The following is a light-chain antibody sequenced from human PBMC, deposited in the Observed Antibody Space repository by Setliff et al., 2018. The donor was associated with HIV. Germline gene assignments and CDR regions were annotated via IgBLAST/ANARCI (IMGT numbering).Light chain of an antibody. J-gene: IGLJ1*01. CDR1: SSDVGGYNY. V-gene: IGLV2-14*01. Sequence: QSALTQPASVSGSPGQSITTACTGTSSDVGGYNYFSWYQQHPGEAPKLMIYEVNSRPSGVSDRFSGSKSGNTASLTISGLQAEDEADYYCSSYTRSATYVFGTGTKV. CDR2: EVN. CDR3: SSYTRSATYV.